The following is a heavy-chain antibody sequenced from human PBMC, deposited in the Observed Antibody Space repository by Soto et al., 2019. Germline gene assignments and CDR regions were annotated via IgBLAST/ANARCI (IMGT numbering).Heavy chain of an antibody. J-gene: IGHJ4*02. Sequence: GGSLRLSCAASAFTYSDYAMTWVRQAPGKGLEWVSAISGSGGSTYYADSVKGRFTISRDNSKNTLYLQMNSLRAEDTAVYYCAKADYGDYGYDYWGQGTLVTVSS. CDR3: AKADYGDYGYDY. CDR1: AFTYSDYA. CDR2: ISGSGGST. V-gene: IGHV3-23*01. D-gene: IGHD4-17*01.